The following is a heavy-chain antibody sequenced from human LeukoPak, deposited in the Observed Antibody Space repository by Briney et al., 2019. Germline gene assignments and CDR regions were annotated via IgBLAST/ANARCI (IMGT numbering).Heavy chain of an antibody. Sequence: SVKVSCKASGGTFSSYAISWVRQAPGQGLEWMGGIIPIFGTANYAQKFQGRVTITADESTSTAYMELSSLRSEDTAAYYCARARLPGIAVAGTGTANYWGQGTLVTVSS. CDR3: ARARLPGIAVAGTGTANY. CDR2: IIPIFGTA. CDR1: GGTFSSYA. D-gene: IGHD6-19*01. V-gene: IGHV1-69*01. J-gene: IGHJ4*02.